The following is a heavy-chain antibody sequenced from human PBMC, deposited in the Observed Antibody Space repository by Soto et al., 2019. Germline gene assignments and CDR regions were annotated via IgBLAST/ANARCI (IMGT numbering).Heavy chain of an antibody. J-gene: IGHJ4*02. Sequence: PSATLSLTCTVSGGSISSNSFYWGWIRQPPGKGLEWIGSIYYSGSTYYNPSLKSRVTISVDTPKNQFSLKLSSVTAADTAVYYCARLSALGYCSADSCPFRYWGQGTLVTVSS. V-gene: IGHV4-39*01. CDR3: ARLSALGYCSADSCPFRY. CDR1: GGSISSNSFY. D-gene: IGHD2-15*01. CDR2: IYYSGST.